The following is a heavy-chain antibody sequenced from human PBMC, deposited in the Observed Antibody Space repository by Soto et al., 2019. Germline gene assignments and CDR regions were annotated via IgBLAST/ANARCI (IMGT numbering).Heavy chain of an antibody. CDR1: GFIFSNYV. CDR2: ISDSGGTS. D-gene: IGHD1-26*01. V-gene: IGHV3-23*04. J-gene: IGHJ4*02. CDR3: AKRPRALLTFDY. Sequence: EVQLVDSGGGLVQPGGSLRLSCAASGFIFSNYVMSWVRQAPGKGLEWVSSISDSGGTSYYADFVKGRFTISRDNSKNTLYLQMNSLRAEDSAIYYCAKRPRALLTFDYWGQGTLVTVS.